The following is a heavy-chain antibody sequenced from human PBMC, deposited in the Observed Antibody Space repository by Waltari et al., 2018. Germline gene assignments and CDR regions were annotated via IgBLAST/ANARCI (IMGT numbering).Heavy chain of an antibody. Sequence: QVHLVQSGAEVKKPGASVTVSCKASGYTFHGFYIQWVRRAPGQGLVWMGRINPNSGDTKYAQKFQGRVTLTRDTSINTAYMELSSLKSDDTAVYYCARDLGSDYGNRDYWGQGTLVTVPS. CDR3: ARDLGSDYGNRDY. CDR2: INPNSGDT. D-gene: IGHD4-17*01. V-gene: IGHV1-2*06. CDR1: GYTFHGFY. J-gene: IGHJ4*02.